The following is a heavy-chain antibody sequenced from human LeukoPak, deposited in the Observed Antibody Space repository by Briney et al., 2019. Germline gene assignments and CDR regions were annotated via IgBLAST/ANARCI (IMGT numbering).Heavy chain of an antibody. CDR1: GFTFSSYA. D-gene: IGHD6-13*01. CDR2: ISYDGSNK. J-gene: IGHJ6*02. V-gene: IGHV3-30-3*01. CDR3: ARAGAAARYYYYYGMDV. Sequence: PGRSLRLSCAASGFTFSSYAMHWVRQAPGKGLEWVAVISYDGSNKYYADSMKGRFTISRDNSKNTLYLQMNSLRAEDTAVYYCARAGAAARYYYYYGMDVWGQGTTVTVSS.